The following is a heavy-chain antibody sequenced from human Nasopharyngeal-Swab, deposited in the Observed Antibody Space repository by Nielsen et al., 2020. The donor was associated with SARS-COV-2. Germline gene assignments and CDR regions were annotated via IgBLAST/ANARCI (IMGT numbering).Heavy chain of an antibody. V-gene: IGHV3-48*01. J-gene: IGHJ4*02. D-gene: IGHD4-17*01. CDR1: GFTFSSYS. CDR3: ARGRGGFGYGDYVDY. Sequence: GESLKISCAASGFTFSSYSMNWVRQAPGKGLEWVSYISSSSSTIYYADSVKGRFTISRDNSKNTLYLQMNSLRAEDTAVYYCARGRGGFGYGDYVDYRGQGTLVTVSS. CDR2: ISSSSSTI.